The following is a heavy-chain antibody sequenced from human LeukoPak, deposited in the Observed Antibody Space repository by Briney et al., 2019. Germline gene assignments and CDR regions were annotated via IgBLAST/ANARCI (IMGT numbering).Heavy chain of an antibody. D-gene: IGHD6-13*01. V-gene: IGHV3-43*01. CDR3: AKVLSPGYSDDY. CDR2: ISWDGGST. CDR1: GFTFDDYT. J-gene: IGHJ4*02. Sequence: GGSLRLSCAASGFTFDDYTMHWVRQAPGKGLEWVSLISWDGGSTYYADSVKGRFTISRDNSKNSLYPQMNSLRTEDTALYYCAKVLSPGYSDDYWGQGTLVTVSS.